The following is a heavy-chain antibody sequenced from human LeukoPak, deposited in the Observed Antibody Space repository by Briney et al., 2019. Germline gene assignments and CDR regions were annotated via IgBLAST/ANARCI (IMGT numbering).Heavy chain of an antibody. CDR3: ARADDWLLSPLDY. J-gene: IGHJ4*02. Sequence: PGRPLRLSCAASGFTFSTYPMHWVRQAPGKGLEWVAVISYDGSNKYYADSVKGRFTISRDNSKNTLYLQMNSLRAEDTAVYYCARADDWLLSPLDYWGQGTLATVSS. V-gene: IGHV3-30-3*01. CDR2: ISYDGSNK. D-gene: IGHD3-9*01. CDR1: GFTFSTYP.